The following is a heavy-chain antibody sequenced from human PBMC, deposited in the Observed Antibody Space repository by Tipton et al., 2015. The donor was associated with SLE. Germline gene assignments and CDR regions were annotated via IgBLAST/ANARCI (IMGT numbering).Heavy chain of an antibody. CDR3: ARHDTNYGRNWFDP. J-gene: IGHJ5*02. V-gene: IGHV4-59*08. CDR1: DGSISNYY. Sequence: TLSLTCSLSDGSISNYYWTWFRQHPGKGLEWIGYIYYSGSTYYNPSLKSRVTISVDTSKNQFSLKLSSVTAADTAVYYCARHDTNYGRNWFDPWGQGTLVTVSS. D-gene: IGHD2-8*01. CDR2: IYYSGST.